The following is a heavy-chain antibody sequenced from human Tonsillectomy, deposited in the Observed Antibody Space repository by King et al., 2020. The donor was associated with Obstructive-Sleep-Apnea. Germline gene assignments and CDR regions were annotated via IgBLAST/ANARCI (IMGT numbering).Heavy chain of an antibody. CDR1: GFTFSSYA. CDR2: ISGSGGST. V-gene: IGHV3-23*04. Sequence: VQLVESGGGLVQPGGSLRLSCAASGFTFSSYAMSWVRQAPGKGLEWVSAISGSGGSTYYADSVKGRFTISRDNSKNTLYLQMNSLRNEDTAVYYCAKDWVRGDPHYYYYYDIDDWGQGTTVTVSS. D-gene: IGHD5-12*01. CDR3: AKDWVRGDPHYYYYYDIDD. J-gene: IGHJ6*02.